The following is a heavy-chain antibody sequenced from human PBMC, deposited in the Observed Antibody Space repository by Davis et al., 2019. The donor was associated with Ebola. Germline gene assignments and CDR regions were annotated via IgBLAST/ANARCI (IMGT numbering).Heavy chain of an antibody. CDR2: ISSSSSTI. J-gene: IGHJ6*02. D-gene: IGHD3-10*01. CDR3: ARALWFRESHPYYYYGMDV. V-gene: IGHV3-11*04. Sequence: GESLKIFCAASGFTFSDYYMSWIRQAPGKGLEWVSYISSSSSTIYYADSVKGRFTISRDNAKNSLYLQMNSLRAEDTAVYYCARALWFRESHPYYYYGMDVWGQGTTVTVSS. CDR1: GFTFSDYY.